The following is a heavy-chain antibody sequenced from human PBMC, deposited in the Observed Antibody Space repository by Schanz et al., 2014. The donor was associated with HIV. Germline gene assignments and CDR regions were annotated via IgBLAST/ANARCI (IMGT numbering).Heavy chain of an antibody. V-gene: IGHV1-8*02. CDR2: MNPNSGHT. CDR1: GYTFISYG. Sequence: QVQLVQSGTEVKKPGASVKVSCKASGYTFISYGISWVRQATGQGLEWMGWMNPNSGHTGYAQKFQGRVDMTRTTSISTAYMELRGLTSEDTAVYYCARGGSGGARFPFDYWGQGTLVTVSS. CDR3: ARGGSGGARFPFDY. D-gene: IGHD1-26*01. J-gene: IGHJ4*02.